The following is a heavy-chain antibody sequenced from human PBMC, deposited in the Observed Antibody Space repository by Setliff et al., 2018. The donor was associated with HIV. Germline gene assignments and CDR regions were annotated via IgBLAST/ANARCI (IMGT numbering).Heavy chain of an antibody. Sequence: SETLSLTCAVYGGSFSGYYWSWIRQPPGKGLEWIGEINQSGSTNYNPSLKSRVTISVDTSKKQFSLKLSSVTAADTAVYYCARSKTTVSKYFQHWGQGTLVNVSS. CDR3: ARSKTTVSKYFQH. V-gene: IGHV4-34*01. J-gene: IGHJ1*01. D-gene: IGHD4-17*01. CDR2: INQSGST. CDR1: GGSFSGYY.